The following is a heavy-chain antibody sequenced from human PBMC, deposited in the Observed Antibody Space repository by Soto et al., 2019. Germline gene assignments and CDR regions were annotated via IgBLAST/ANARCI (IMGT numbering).Heavy chain of an antibody. J-gene: IGHJ4*02. V-gene: IGHV3-74*01. CDR2: VSSDGSFT. CDR3: AREGDMGSSAFDC. D-gene: IGHD3-10*01. CDR1: GFTFSKYW. Sequence: EVQLVESGGGLVQPGGSLRLSSAASGFTFSKYWMHWVRQAPGKGLVWVARVSSDGSFTYYADSVKGRFTISRDNAQNTLYLQMSTLRPDDTAVYYCAREGDMGSSAFDCWGQGTLVTVSS.